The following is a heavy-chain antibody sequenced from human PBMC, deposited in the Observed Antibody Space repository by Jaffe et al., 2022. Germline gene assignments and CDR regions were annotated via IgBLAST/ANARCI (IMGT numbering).Heavy chain of an antibody. CDR1: GYSISSGYY. Sequence: QVQLQESGPGLVKPSETLSLTCAVSGYSISSGYYWGWIRQPPGKGLEWIGSIYHSGSTYYNPSLKSRVTISVDTSKNQFSLKLSSVTAADTAVYYCARRADTAMVNWGQGTLVTVSS. CDR3: ARRADTAMVN. V-gene: IGHV4-38-2*01. CDR2: IYHSGST. J-gene: IGHJ4*02. D-gene: IGHD5-18*01.